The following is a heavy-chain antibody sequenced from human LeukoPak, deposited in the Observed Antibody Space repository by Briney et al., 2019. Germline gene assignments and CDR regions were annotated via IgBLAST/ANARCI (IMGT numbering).Heavy chain of an antibody. V-gene: IGHV3-21*01. Sequence: GGSLRLSCAASGFTFSSYSMNWVRQAPGKGLEWVSSISSSSAYIYYADSLKGRFTNSRDNAKNSLYLQMNSLRAEDTAVYYCARGWMYYYDSGSQLYYFDYWGQGTLVTASS. D-gene: IGHD3-10*01. CDR1: GFTFSSYS. CDR2: ISSSSAYI. J-gene: IGHJ4*02. CDR3: ARGWMYYYDSGSQLYYFDY.